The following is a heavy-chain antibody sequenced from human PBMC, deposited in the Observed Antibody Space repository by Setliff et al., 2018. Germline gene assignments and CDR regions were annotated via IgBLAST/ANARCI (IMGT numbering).Heavy chain of an antibody. V-gene: IGHV1-69*05. CDR3: VREGVDTRSSTDYRYYMDV. CDR2: TIPMFGST. CDR1: GDTFSSYG. J-gene: IGHJ6*03. D-gene: IGHD5-18*01. Sequence: ASVKVSCKASGDTFSSYGISWVRQATGQGLEWMGGTIPMFGSTSYAQKFQGRVTIITDESTTTAYMELSSLGSEDTAVYYCVREGVDTRSSTDYRYYMDVWGKGTTVTVSS.